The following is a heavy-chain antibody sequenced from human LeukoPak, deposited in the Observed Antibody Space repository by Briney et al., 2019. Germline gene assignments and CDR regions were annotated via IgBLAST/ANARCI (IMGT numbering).Heavy chain of an antibody. V-gene: IGHV4-30-2*01. CDR2: IYHSGST. CDR1: GGSISSGGYS. J-gene: IGHJ3*02. Sequence: SETLSLTCAVSGGSISSGGYSWSWIRQPPGKGLEWIGYIYHSGSTYYNPSLKSRVTISVDRSKNQFSLKLSSVTAADTAVYYCAREGEGDAFDIWGQGTMVTVSS. CDR3: AREGEGDAFDI. D-gene: IGHD1-26*01.